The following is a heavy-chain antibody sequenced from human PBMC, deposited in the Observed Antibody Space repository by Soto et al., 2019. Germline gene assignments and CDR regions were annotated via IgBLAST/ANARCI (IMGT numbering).Heavy chain of an antibody. J-gene: IGHJ6*02. D-gene: IGHD2-8*01. CDR1: GSTFTLYD. CDR2: MNPNSGNT. Sequence: AVTVSCTASGSTFTLYDLNCLRKATGQGLEAMGWMNPNSGNTGYAQKFQGRVTMTRNTSISTAYMELSSLRSEDMAVYYCARAYCTNGVCPKYYYYGMDVWGQGTMVTVSS. CDR3: ARAYCTNGVCPKYYYYGMDV. V-gene: IGHV1-8*01.